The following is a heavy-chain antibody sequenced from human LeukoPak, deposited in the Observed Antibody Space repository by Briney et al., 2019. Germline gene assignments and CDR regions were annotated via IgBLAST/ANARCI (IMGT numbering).Heavy chain of an antibody. J-gene: IGHJ4*02. V-gene: IGHV4-59*01. CDR1: GGSISSYY. CDR3: ARGRNYYDSSGYYYVTHFDY. Sequence: PSETLSLTCTVSGGSISSYYWSWIQQPPGKGLEWIGYIYYSGCTNYNPSLKSRVTISVDTSKNQFSLKLSSVTAADTAVYYCARGRNYYDSSGYYYVTHFDYWGQGTLVTVSS. CDR2: IYYSGCT. D-gene: IGHD3-22*01.